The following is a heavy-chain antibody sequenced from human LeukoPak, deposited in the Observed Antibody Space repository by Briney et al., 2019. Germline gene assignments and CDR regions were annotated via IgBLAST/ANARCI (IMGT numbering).Heavy chain of an antibody. CDR3: ARAPGWLPFDF. J-gene: IGHJ4*02. D-gene: IGHD5-24*01. CDR2: ISSSGSTI. Sequence: GGSLRLSCAASGFTFSSYEMNWVRQAPGKGLGWISYISSSGSTIYYADSVKGRFTISRDNAKNSLYLQMNSLRAEDTAVYYCARAPGWLPFDFWGQGTLVTVSS. V-gene: IGHV3-48*03. CDR1: GFTFSSYE.